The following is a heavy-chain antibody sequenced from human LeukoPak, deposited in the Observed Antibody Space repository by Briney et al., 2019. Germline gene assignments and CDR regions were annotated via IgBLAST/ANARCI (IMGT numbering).Heavy chain of an antibody. CDR3: ARQGNSGWYLTGAFDI. J-gene: IGHJ3*02. Sequence: SETLSLTCSVSGASISDYYWSWIRQPPGKGLEWIGYIYYSGTTNYSPSLKSRVTMSVDTSQNQFSLKLTSVTAADTAVYYCARQGNSGWYLTGAFDIWGQGTVVTVSS. CDR2: IYYSGTT. V-gene: IGHV4-59*08. D-gene: IGHD6-19*01. CDR1: GASISDYY.